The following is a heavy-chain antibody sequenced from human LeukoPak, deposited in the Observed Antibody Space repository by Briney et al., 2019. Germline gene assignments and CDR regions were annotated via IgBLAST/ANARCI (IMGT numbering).Heavy chain of an antibody. Sequence: ASVKVSCKASGYTFTGYYMHWVRQAPGQGLEWMGWINPNSGGTNYAQKFQGRVTMTRDTSISTAYMELSRLRSDDTAVYYCARDRYYDSSGYSSTGAFDIWGQGTMVTVSS. D-gene: IGHD3-22*01. CDR3: ARDRYYDSSGYSSTGAFDI. CDR2: INPNSGGT. V-gene: IGHV1-2*02. J-gene: IGHJ3*02. CDR1: GYTFTGYY.